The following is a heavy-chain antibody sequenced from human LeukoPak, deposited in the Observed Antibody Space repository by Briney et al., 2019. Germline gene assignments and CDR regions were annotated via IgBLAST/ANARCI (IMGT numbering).Heavy chain of an antibody. CDR1: GFTFSIYA. V-gene: IGHV3-23*01. D-gene: IGHD6-13*01. CDR3: ARCIAAAGQIIDY. CDR2: IRGSDDST. J-gene: IGHJ4*02. Sequence: PGGSLRLSCAASGFTFSIYAMNWVRQAPGKGLEWVSAIRGSDDSTYYADSVKGRFTISRDNSKNTLYLQMNSLRADDTAVYYCARCIAAAGQIIDYWGQGTLVTVSS.